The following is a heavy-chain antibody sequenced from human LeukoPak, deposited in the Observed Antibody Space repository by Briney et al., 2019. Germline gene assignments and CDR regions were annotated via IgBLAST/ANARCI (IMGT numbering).Heavy chain of an antibody. CDR2: IHYSGST. Sequence: PSETLSLTCTVSGASISSYYWSWIRQSPGKGLEWIGYIHYSGSTNHNPSLKSRVTISLDTPKQHFSLKLSSVTAADTAVYYCARQIKFWGRGALVTVSS. D-gene: IGHD5-24*01. V-gene: IGHV4-59*08. J-gene: IGHJ4*02. CDR3: ARQIKF. CDR1: GASISSYY.